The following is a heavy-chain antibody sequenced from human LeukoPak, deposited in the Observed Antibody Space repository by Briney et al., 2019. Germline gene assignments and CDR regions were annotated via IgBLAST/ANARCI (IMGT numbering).Heavy chain of an antibody. CDR3: ARFRATTEPHFDY. D-gene: IGHD1-26*01. V-gene: IGHV1-2*02. J-gene: IGHJ4*02. Sequence: GASVKVSCKASGCTFTGYYMHWVRQAPGQGLEWMGWINPNSGGTNYAQKFQGRVTMTRDTSISTAYMELSRLRSDDTAVYYCARFRATTEPHFDYWGQGTLVTVSS. CDR2: INPNSGGT. CDR1: GCTFTGYY.